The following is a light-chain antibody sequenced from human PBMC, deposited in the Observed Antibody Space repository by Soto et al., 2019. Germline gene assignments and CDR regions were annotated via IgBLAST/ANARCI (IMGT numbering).Light chain of an antibody. J-gene: IGLJ2*01. CDR3: CSHAGSHVI. V-gene: IGLV2-23*02. CDR1: TSDVGTYKF. Sequence: QSALTQPASVSGSPGQSITISCTGTTSDVGTYKFVSWYQQHPGIAPKLMIYEVSERPPGVSNRFSGSKSGNTASLTISGLQAEDEADYYYCSHAGSHVIFGGGTKLTVL. CDR2: EVS.